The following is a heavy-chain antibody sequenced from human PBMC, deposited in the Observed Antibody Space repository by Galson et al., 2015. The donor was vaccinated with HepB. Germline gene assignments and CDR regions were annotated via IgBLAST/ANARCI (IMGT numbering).Heavy chain of an antibody. CDR2: ITPSGDNT. V-gene: IGHV3-23*01. D-gene: IGHD6-19*01. Sequence: SLRLSCAASGFTFRNYAMSWVRQAPGKGLEWVSAITPSGDNTYSADSVKGRFTISRDNSKNTLFLQKTGLTADDTAIYYCARVHPEYTRGWYRQALYYFDSWGQGTLV. CDR1: GFTFRNYA. CDR3: ARVHPEYTRGWYRQALYYFDS. J-gene: IGHJ4*02.